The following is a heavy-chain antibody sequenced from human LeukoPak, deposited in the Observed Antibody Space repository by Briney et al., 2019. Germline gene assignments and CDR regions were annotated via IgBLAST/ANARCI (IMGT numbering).Heavy chain of an antibody. CDR3: ARLPRPSYYYERSGYSCDK. CDR1: GYSISSGYY. Sequence: SETLSLTCTVSGYSISSGYYWGWIRQPPGKGVESIGSIYYFGDTFYNPSLKSRVTISVDTSKNQFSLKLNSVSAADTAVYYCARLPRPSYYYERSGYSCDKWSQGTLVTVSS. J-gene: IGHJ4*02. D-gene: IGHD3-22*01. CDR2: IYYFGDT. V-gene: IGHV4-38-2*02.